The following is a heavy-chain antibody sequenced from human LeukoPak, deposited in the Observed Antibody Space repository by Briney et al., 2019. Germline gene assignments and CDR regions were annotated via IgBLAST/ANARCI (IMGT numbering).Heavy chain of an antibody. V-gene: IGHV4-34*01. D-gene: IGHD6-6*01. CDR3: ARGPGEEVAARLGYYYMDV. CDR1: GGSFSGYY. Sequence: PSETLSLTCAVYGGSFSGYYWGWIRQPPGKGLEWIGEINHSGSTNYNPSLKSRVTISVDTSKNQFSLKLSSVTAADTAVYYCARGPGEEVAARLGYYYMDVWGKGTTVTVSS. J-gene: IGHJ6*03. CDR2: INHSGST.